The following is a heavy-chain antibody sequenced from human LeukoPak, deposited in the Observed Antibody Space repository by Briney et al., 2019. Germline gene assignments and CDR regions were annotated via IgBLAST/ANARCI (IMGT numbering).Heavy chain of an antibody. V-gene: IGHV3-21*01. CDR2: ISSSSSYI. CDR3: ASLQVYDFWSGPSDY. J-gene: IGHJ4*02. CDR1: GFTFSSYS. Sequence: GGSLRLSCAASGFTFSSYSMNWVRQAPGRGLEWVSSISSSSSYIYYADSVKGRFTISRDNAKNSLYLQMNSLRAEDTAVYYCASLQVYDFWSGPSDYWGQGTLVTVSS. D-gene: IGHD3-3*01.